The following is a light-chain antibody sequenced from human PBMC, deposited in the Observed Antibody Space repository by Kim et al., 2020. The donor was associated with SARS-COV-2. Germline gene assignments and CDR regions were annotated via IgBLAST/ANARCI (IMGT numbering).Light chain of an antibody. V-gene: IGKV3-20*01. CDR3: RQYTESSFT. Sequence: PGERATLSCRASQSVYSGYFGWYQQKPGQAPRLLIYGASNRATGIPDRFSGSGSGTDFSLTISRLEPEDFAVYYCRQYTESSFTFGQGTKLEI. J-gene: IGKJ2*01. CDR2: GAS. CDR1: QSVYSGY.